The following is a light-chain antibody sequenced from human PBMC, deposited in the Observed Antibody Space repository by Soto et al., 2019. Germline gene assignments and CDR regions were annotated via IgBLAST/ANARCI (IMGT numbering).Light chain of an antibody. CDR1: SSDMGGYNY. Sequence: QSALTQPPSASGSPGQSVTISCTGISSDMGGYNYVSWYQQHPGKAPKPLIHEVTKRPAGVPDRFSGSKSGNTASLTVSGLQAEDEADYYCSSYAGSFVFGTGTKLTVL. V-gene: IGLV2-8*01. CDR3: SSYAGSFV. J-gene: IGLJ1*01. CDR2: EVT.